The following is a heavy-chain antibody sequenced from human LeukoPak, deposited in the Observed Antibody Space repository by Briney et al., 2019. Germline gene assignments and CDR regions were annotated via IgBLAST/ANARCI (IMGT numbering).Heavy chain of an antibody. D-gene: IGHD3-22*01. V-gene: IGHV4-30-4*08. Sequence: SETLSLTCTVSGGSISSGGYYWSWIRQPPGKGLEWIGCIYYSGSTYYNPSLKIRLTISVDTSKNQFSLRLSSATAADTAVYYCARGTLYDSGDYYGEDYWGQGTLVTVSS. CDR2: IYYSGST. J-gene: IGHJ4*02. CDR1: GGSISSGGYY. CDR3: ARGTLYDSGDYYGEDY.